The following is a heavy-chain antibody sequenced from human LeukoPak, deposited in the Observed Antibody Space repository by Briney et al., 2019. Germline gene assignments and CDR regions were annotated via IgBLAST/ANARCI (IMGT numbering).Heavy chain of an antibody. CDR3: ARYCSSTSCPSGAFDI. CDR2: IYSGGRT. CDR1: GFTVSSNY. D-gene: IGHD2-2*01. V-gene: IGHV3-53*01. Sequence: GGSLRLSCAASGFTVSSNYMSWVRQAPGKGLEWVSVIYSGGRTYYADSVKGRFTISRDNSKNTLYLQVNSLRAEDTAVYYCARYCSSTSCPSGAFDIWGQGTMVTVSS. J-gene: IGHJ3*02.